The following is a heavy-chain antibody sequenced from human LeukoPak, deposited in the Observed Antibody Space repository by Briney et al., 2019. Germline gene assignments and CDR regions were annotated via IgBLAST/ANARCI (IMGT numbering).Heavy chain of an antibody. Sequence: ASVKVSCKAPGFTFTSYDINWVRQASGQGLEWMGWMNPNNGNTGYAQKFQGRVTMTRDTSRSTAYMELRGLRSEDTAVYYCVRDGEGVAISVDYWFDPWGQGTLVTVSS. CDR1: GFTFTSYD. CDR3: VRDGEGVAISVDYWFDP. D-gene: IGHD3-10*01. V-gene: IGHV1-8*01. CDR2: MNPNNGNT. J-gene: IGHJ5*02.